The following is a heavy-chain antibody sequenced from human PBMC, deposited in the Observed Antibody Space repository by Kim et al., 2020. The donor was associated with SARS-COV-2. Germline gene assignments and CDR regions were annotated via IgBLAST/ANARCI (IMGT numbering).Heavy chain of an antibody. J-gene: IGHJ6*02. D-gene: IGHD3-9*01. CDR3: ARGYYDILTGYYRDYYYYGMDV. Sequence: SETLSLTCAVYGGSFSGYYWSWIRQPPGKGLEWIGEINHSGSTNYNPSLKSRVTISVDTSKNQFSLKLSSVTAADTAVHYCARGYYDILTGYYRDYYYYGMDVWGQGTTVTVSS. V-gene: IGHV4-34*01. CDR2: INHSGST. CDR1: GGSFSGYY.